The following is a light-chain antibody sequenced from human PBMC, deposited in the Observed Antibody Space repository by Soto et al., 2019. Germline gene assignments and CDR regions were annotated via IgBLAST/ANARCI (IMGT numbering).Light chain of an antibody. V-gene: IGKV1-39*01. J-gene: IGKJ1*01. Sequence: DIQMTQSPSSLSESAGDRVTITCRASQGISTYLNWYQQKPGKAPKLLIYAASSLQSGVPSRFSGSGSETDFTLTISSLQPEDFATYSCQQTNSFPPTFGQGTKVDIK. CDR3: QQTNSFPPT. CDR1: QGISTY. CDR2: AAS.